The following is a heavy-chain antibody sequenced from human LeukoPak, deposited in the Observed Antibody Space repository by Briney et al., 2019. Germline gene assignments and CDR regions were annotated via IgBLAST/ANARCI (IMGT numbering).Heavy chain of an antibody. CDR1: GFTFSNYW. CDR3: AGDYYFDY. J-gene: IGHJ4*02. V-gene: IGHV3-7*04. CDR2: INEDGSRK. Sequence: GGSLRLPCVGSGFTFSNYWINWVRQAPGKGLEWVGNINEDGSRKNYADSVKGRFTISRDNSENSLYLQMDSLRAEDTALYYCAGDYYFDYWGQGTLVTVSS.